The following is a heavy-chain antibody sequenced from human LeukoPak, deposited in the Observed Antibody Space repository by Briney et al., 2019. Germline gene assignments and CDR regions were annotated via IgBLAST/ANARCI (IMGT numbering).Heavy chain of an antibody. CDR2: ISSSSSYI. CDR1: GFSFSDAW. D-gene: IGHD1-14*01. J-gene: IGHJ3*02. V-gene: IGHV3-21*01. Sequence: GGSLGLSCAASGFSFSDAWMNWVRQAPGKGLEWVSSISSSSSYIYYADSVKGRFTISRDNAKNSLYLQMNSLRAEDTAVYYCARKANFGYAFDIWGQGTMVTVSP. CDR3: ARKANFGYAFDI.